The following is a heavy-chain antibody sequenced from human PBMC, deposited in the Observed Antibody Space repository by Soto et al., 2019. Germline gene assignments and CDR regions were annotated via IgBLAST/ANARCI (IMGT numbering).Heavy chain of an antibody. Sequence: PSETLSLTCDVYGGSFSGYIWTWIRQTPGKGLQWIGQIYYSGSTYYNPSLKSRVTISVDTSKNQFSLKLSSVTAADTAVYYCARHTPAISISDHWGQGTLVTVSS. CDR3: ARHTPAISISDH. J-gene: IGHJ4*02. CDR1: GGSFSGYI. CDR2: IYYSGST. D-gene: IGHD2-15*01. V-gene: IGHV4-34*01.